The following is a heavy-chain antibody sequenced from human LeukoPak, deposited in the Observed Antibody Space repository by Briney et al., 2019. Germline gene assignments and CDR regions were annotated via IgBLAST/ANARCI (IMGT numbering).Heavy chain of an antibody. CDR1: GYTFTSYD. CDR3: ARGVLELCWRFAYYYYMDV. Sequence: ASVKVSCKASGYTFTSYDIKWVRQATGQGLEWRGWMNPNSGNTGYAQEFLGRVSITRNTSISKAYMQQISLRSEDTSVYYCARGVLELCWRFAYYYYMDVWGKGTTVTVSS. D-gene: IGHD1-7*01. J-gene: IGHJ6*03. V-gene: IGHV1-8*03. CDR2: MNPNSGNT.